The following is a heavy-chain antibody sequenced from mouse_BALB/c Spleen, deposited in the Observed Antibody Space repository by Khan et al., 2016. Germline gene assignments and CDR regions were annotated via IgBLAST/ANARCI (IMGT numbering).Heavy chain of an antibody. V-gene: IGHV1S41*01. J-gene: IGHJ1*01. Sequence: DLVKPGASVKLSCKTSGYTFTSYWINWIRQRPGQGLEWIGRIDPGSDSTYYNEMFKGKTTMTIDTSSSTAYIQLSRLSSEDSAIYFCARGGVFSLYRSFDAWGAGTTVTVSS. CDR3: ARGGVFSLYRSFDA. CDR1: GYTFTSYW. CDR2: IDPGSDST. D-gene: IGHD1-1*02.